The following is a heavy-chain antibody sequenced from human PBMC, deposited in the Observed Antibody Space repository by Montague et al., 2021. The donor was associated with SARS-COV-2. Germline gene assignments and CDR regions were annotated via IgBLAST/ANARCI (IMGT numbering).Heavy chain of an antibody. Sequence: SETLSLTCSVSGGSISDYYWSWIRQPPGKGLEWIGHLYYSGSTTYKPSLKSRVTISVDTSKNQFSLKLSSVTAADTAVYYCARFPASYYYDSKAAPATPDAFDIWGQGTMVTVSS. V-gene: IGHV4-59*08. CDR3: ARFPASYYYDSKAAPATPDAFDI. J-gene: IGHJ3*02. CDR1: GGSISDYY. D-gene: IGHD3-22*01. CDR2: LYYSGST.